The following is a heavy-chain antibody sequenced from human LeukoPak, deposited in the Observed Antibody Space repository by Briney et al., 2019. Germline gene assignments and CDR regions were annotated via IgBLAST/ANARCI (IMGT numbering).Heavy chain of an antibody. J-gene: IGHJ4*02. V-gene: IGHV3-21*01. CDR1: GFTFNSYS. D-gene: IGHD3-16*01. CDR3: AREGAGGNLAFDY. CDR2: ISGSNSYI. Sequence: GGSLRLSCAASGFTFNSYSMNWVRQAPGKGLEWVSSISGSNSYIYYADSMKGRFTISRDNAKNSLYLQMNSLRAEDTAVYYCAREGAGGNLAFDYWGQGTLVTVSS.